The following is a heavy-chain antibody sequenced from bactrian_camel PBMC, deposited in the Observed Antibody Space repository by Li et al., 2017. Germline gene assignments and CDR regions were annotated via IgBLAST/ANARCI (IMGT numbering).Heavy chain of an antibody. Sequence: HVQLVESGGGSAQAGGSLRLSCAASPETYHNHCMGWFRQVPGKETEGVARIDGSGRYTFYTDATKGRFTISRADNTLYLQMNGLKPEDSAMYYCATDLESAGWIGYVPHRFWGQGTQVTVS. D-gene: IGHD1*01. J-gene: IGHJ4*01. CDR3: ATDLESAGWIGYVPHRF. CDR2: IDGSGRYT. V-gene: IGHV3-2*01. CDR1: PETYHNHC.